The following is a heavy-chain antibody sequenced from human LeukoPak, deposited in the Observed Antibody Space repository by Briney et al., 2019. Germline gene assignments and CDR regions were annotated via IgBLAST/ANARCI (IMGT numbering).Heavy chain of an antibody. CDR2: IYSGGYT. CDR1: GSTVSNNY. Sequence: GGSLRLSCAASGSTVSNNYMNWVRQAPGKGLEWVSVIYSGGYTHYADFVKGRFTIARDNAKNTLYLQMNSLRAEDTAVYYCYGANAEHWGQGTLVTVSS. CDR3: YGANAEH. V-gene: IGHV3-66*01. D-gene: IGHD4-23*01. J-gene: IGHJ1*01.